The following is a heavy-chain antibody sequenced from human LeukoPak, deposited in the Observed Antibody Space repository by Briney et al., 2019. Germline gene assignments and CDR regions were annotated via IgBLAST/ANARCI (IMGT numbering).Heavy chain of an antibody. CDR2: IYSVGST. CDR1: GFTVSSNY. D-gene: IGHD3-22*01. CDR3: ARETFYYYDSSGYYGIFDY. V-gene: IGHV3-53*01. Sequence: GGSLRLSCAASGFTVSSNYMSWVRQAPGKGLEWVSVIYSVGSTYYADSVKGRFTISRDNSKNTLYLQMNGLRAEDTAVYYCARETFYYYDSSGYYGIFDYWGQGTLVTVSS. J-gene: IGHJ4*02.